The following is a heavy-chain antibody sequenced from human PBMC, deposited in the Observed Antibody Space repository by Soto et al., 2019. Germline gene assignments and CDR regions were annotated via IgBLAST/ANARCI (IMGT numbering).Heavy chain of an antibody. D-gene: IGHD3-22*01. V-gene: IGHV1-69*01. CDR1: GGTFSSYA. J-gene: IGHJ6*02. CDR2: IIPIFGTA. Sequence: QVQLVQSGAEVKKPGSSVKVSCKASGGTFSSYAISWVRQAPGQGLEWMGGIIPIFGTANYAQKFQGRVTITADESTSTAYMELSGLRSEDTAVYYCARGDDSRFYYYYCGMDVLGQGPTVTVSS. CDR3: ARGDDSRFYYYYCGMDV.